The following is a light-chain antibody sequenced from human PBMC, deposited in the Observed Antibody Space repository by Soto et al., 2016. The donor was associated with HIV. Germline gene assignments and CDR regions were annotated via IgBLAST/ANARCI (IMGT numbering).Light chain of an antibody. V-gene: IGLV3-21*03. CDR2: DDN. J-gene: IGLJ2*01. CDR3: QVWDVSSDHVV. Sequence: SYELTQPPSVSVAPGKTARITCEGNNIGRKAVHWYQQKPGQAPFLVVYDDNYRPSGIPERFSGSNSGNTATLIISRVEAGDEAGYYCQVWDVSSDHVVFGGGTKLTVL. CDR1: NIGRKA.